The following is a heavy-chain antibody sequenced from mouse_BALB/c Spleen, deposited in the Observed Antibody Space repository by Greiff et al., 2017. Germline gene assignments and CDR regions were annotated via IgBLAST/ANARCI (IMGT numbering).Heavy chain of an antibody. V-gene: IGHV14-1*02. CDR3: ASRGYYGNPYAMDY. CDR2: IDPENGNT. Sequence: EVKLQESGAELVRPGALVKLSCKASGFNIKDYYMHWVKQRPEQGLEWIGWIDPENGNTIYDPKFQGKASITADTSSNTAYLQLSSLTSEDTAVYYCASRGYYGNPYAMDYWGQGTSVTVSS. D-gene: IGHD2-1*01. CDR1: GFNIKDYY. J-gene: IGHJ4*01.